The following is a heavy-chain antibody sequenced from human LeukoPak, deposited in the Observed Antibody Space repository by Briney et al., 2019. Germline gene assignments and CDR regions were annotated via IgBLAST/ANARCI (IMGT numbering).Heavy chain of an antibody. J-gene: IGHJ4*02. CDR3: ARGLLTTRRNTILEPNYYFDY. D-gene: IGHD3-3*01. V-gene: IGHV4-34*01. Sequence: SETLSLTCAVYGGSFSGYYWIWIRQPPAKGLEWIGEINHSGSTNYNPCVKSRVTISVDTSKNQFSLKLSSVTAADTAVYYCARGLLTTRRNTILEPNYYFDYWGQGTLVTVSS. CDR1: GGSFSGYY. CDR2: INHSGST.